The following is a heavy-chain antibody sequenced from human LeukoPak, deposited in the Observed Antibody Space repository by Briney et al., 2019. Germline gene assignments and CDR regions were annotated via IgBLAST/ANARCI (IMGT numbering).Heavy chain of an antibody. CDR1: GFTFSSYW. J-gene: IGHJ3*02. D-gene: IGHD2-2*01. V-gene: IGHV3-7*01. CDR3: ARQDIVVVPAAIPDAFDI. Sequence: PGGSLRLSCAASGFTFSSYWMSWVRQAPGKGLEWLANIKQDGSEKYYVDSVKGRFTISRDNAKNSLYLQMNSLRAEDTAVYYCARQDIVVVPAAIPDAFDIWGQGTMVTVSS. CDR2: IKQDGSEK.